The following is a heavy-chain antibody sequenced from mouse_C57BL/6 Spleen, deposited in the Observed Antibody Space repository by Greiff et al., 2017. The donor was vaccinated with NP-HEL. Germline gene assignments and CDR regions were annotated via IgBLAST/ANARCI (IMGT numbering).Heavy chain of an antibody. CDR2: IDPSDSYT. Sequence: QVQLQQPGAELVMPGASVKLSCKASGYTFTSYWMHWVKQRPGQGLEWIGEIDPSDSYTNYNPKFKGKSTLTVDKSSSTAYMQLSSLTSEDSAVYYCARNPSPLLDGAMDYWGQGTSVTVSS. CDR1: GYTFTSYW. D-gene: IGHD1-2*01. CDR3: ARNPSPLLDGAMDY. J-gene: IGHJ4*01. V-gene: IGHV1-69*01.